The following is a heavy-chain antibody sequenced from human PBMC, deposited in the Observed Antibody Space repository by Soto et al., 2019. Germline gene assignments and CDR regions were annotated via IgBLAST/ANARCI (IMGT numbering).Heavy chain of an antibody. Sequence: QITLKESGPPLVNPTQTLTLTCAFSGFSATSSGVGVAWLRQPPGKALEWLAVIYWDDADQYRPSLKTRLTVVKDSANDSVVPTLTNMDPVDTVTYSFARLLRVAFAHYFASYGQGTLVSDTS. D-gene: IGHD2-15*01. J-gene: IGHJ4*02. CDR3: ARLLRVAFAHYFAS. CDR2: IYWDDAD. CDR1: GFSATSSGVG. V-gene: IGHV2-5*02.